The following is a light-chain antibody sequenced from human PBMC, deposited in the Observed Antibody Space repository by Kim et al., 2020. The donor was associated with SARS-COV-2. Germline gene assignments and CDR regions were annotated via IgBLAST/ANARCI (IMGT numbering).Light chain of an antibody. CDR1: QTLRSNY. Sequence: EIVLTQSPGTLSLSPGERATLSCRASQTLRSNYFAWYQQKPGQAPRLLIFATSTRATGIPDRFSGSGSGTDFTLTISRLEPEDSAVYYCQPYGNSPYTFGQGTKLEI. CDR2: ATS. J-gene: IGKJ2*01. CDR3: QPYGNSPYT. V-gene: IGKV3-20*01.